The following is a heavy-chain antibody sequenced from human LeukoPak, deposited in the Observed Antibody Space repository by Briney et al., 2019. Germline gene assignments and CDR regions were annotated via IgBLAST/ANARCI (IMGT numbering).Heavy chain of an antibody. D-gene: IGHD3-22*01. CDR3: ARDYYDSSGYLDY. CDR1: GFTFSSYW. J-gene: IGHJ4*02. CDR2: IKQDGSEK. V-gene: IGHV3-7*01. Sequence: PGGSLRLSCAASGFTFSSYWTSWVRQAPGKGLEWVANIKQDGSEKYYVDSVKGRFTISRDNAKNSLYLQMNSLRAEDTAVYYCARDYYDSSGYLDYWGQGTLVTVSS.